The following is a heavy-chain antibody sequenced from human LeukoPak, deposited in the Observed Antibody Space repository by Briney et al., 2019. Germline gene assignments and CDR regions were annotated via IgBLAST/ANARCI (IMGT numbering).Heavy chain of an antibody. CDR3: ARGCTNGVCYPYYYYYGMDV. D-gene: IGHD2-8*01. V-gene: IGHV4-34*01. J-gene: IGHJ6*02. Sequence: SETLSLTCAVYGGSFSGYYWSWIRQPPGKGLEWIGEINHSGSTNYNPSLKSRVTISVDTSKNQFSLKLSSVTAADTAVYYCARGCTNGVCYPYYYYYGMDVWGQGTTVTVSS. CDR1: GGSFSGYY. CDR2: INHSGST.